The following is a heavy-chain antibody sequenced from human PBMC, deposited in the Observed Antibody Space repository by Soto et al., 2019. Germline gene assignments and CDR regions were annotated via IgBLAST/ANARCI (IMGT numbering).Heavy chain of an antibody. CDR3: AKGPGGYHWQAADY. Sequence: HPGGSLRLSCAASGFTFDDYAMHWVRQAPGKGLEWVSGISWNSGSIGYADSVKGRFTISRDNAKNSLYLQMNSLRAEDTALYYCAKGPGGYHWQAADYWGQGTLVTVSS. V-gene: IGHV3-9*01. D-gene: IGHD5-12*01. CDR1: GFTFDDYA. CDR2: ISWNSGSI. J-gene: IGHJ4*02.